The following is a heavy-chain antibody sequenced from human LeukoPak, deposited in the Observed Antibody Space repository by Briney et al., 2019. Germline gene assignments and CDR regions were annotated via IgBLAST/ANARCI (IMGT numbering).Heavy chain of an antibody. CDR3: ARTPYIAAAGTDAFDI. CDR1: GGSITSDY. V-gene: IGHV4-59*08. J-gene: IGHJ3*02. CDR2: VSYSGSS. D-gene: IGHD6-13*01. Sequence: PSETLSLTCTVSGGSITSDYWTWLRQPPGETLEWIGYVSYSGSSNYNPSLKSRVTISIDTSKNQFSLKLSSVTAADTAVYYCARTPYIAAAGTDAFDIWGQGTMVTVSS.